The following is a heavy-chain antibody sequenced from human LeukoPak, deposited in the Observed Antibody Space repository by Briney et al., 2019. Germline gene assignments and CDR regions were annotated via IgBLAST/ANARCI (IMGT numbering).Heavy chain of an antibody. V-gene: IGHV1-8*01. CDR3: ARAGRYFDWLLVYYYYYMDV. CDR1: GYTFTSYD. CDR2: MNPNSGNT. D-gene: IGHD3-9*01. J-gene: IGHJ6*03. Sequence: ASVKVSCKASGYTFTSYDINWVRQATGQGLEWMGWMNPNSGNTGHAQKFQGRVTMTRNTSISTAYMELSSLRSEDTAVYYCARAGRYFDWLLVYYYYYMDVWGKGTTVTVSS.